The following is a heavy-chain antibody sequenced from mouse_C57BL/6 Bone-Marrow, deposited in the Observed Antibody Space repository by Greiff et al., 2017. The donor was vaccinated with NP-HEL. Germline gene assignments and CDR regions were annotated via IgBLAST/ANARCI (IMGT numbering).Heavy chain of an antibody. CDR2: ISYSGST. D-gene: IGHD2-3*01. J-gene: IGHJ3*01. CDR1: GYSITSDY. V-gene: IGHV3-8*01. CDR3: AIYDDGGCAY. Sequence: DVKLVESGPGLAKPSQTLSLTCSVTGYSITSDYWNWIRKFPGNKLEYMGYISYSGSTYYNPSLKSRISITRDTSKNQYYLQLNSVTTEDTATYNCAIYDDGGCAYWGQGTLVTVSA.